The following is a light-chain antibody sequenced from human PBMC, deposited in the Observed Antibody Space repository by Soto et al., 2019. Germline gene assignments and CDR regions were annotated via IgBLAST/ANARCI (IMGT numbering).Light chain of an antibody. V-gene: IGKV3-20*01. CDR2: GAS. CDR1: QTVRSSS. CDR3: QQYGSSPYT. J-gene: IGKJ2*01. Sequence: EIVLTQSPGTLSVSPGERATLSCRASQTVRSSSLAWYQQKPGQAPRLLIYGASGRATGIPDTFSGSGSGTDFTLTISILEPEDFAVYYCQQYGSSPYTFGQGTKLEI.